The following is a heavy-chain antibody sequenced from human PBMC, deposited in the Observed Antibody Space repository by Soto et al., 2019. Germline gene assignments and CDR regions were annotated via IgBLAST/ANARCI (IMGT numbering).Heavy chain of an antibody. Sequence: QITLKESGPTVVKPTQTLTLTCTFSGFSLSTSGEGVGWIRQPPGRALELLALIYWADDERYSPSLKSRLTITKDSSKNHVVLTMTNMDPVDTGTYFCAHRRGYGPSAFDLWGQGTMVTVSS. CDR2: IYWADDE. J-gene: IGHJ3*01. V-gene: IGHV2-5*02. CDR1: GFSLSTSGEG. D-gene: IGHD5-12*01. CDR3: AHRRGYGPSAFDL.